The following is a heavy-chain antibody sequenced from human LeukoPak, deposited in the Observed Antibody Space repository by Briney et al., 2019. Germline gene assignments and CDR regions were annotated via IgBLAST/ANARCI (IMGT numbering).Heavy chain of an antibody. CDR2: IYYSGST. J-gene: IGHJ4*02. D-gene: IGHD3-10*01. V-gene: IGHV4-38-2*01. CDR3: ARQTFGVLYFDS. Sequence: PGGSLRLSCAASGFTFSRAWMNWVRQAPGKGLEWIGSIYYSGSTYYNPSLKSRVTISVDTSKNQFSLKLSSVTAADTAVYYCARQTFGVLYFDSWGPGTLVIVSS. CDR1: GFTFSRAW.